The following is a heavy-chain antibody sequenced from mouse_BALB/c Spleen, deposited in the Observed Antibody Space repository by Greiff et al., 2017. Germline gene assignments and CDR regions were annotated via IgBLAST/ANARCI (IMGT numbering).Heavy chain of an antibody. J-gene: IGHJ4*01. V-gene: IGHV5-9-4*01. Sequence: VQLKESGGGLVKPGGSLKLSCAASGFTFSSYAMSWVRQSPEKRLEWVAEISSGGSYTYYPDTVTGRFTISRDNAKNTLYLEMSSLRSEYTAMYYCARGLYYYGSSLRAMDYWGQGTSVTVSS. CDR3: ARGLYYYGSSLRAMDY. D-gene: IGHD1-1*01. CDR2: ISSGGSYT. CDR1: GFTFSSYA.